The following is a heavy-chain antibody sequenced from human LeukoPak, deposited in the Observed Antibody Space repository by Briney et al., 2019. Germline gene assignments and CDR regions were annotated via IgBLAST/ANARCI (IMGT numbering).Heavy chain of an antibody. D-gene: IGHD2-2*02. J-gene: IGHJ4*02. Sequence: PEASVKVSCKASGGTFSSYAISWVRQAPGQGLEWMGGIIPIFGTADYAQKFQGRVTITTDESTCTAYMELSSLRSEDTAVYYCARDAGYCSSTSCYTGGYFDYWGQGTLVTVSS. V-gene: IGHV1-69*05. CDR2: IIPIFGTA. CDR3: ARDAGYCSSTSCYTGGYFDY. CDR1: GGTFSSYA.